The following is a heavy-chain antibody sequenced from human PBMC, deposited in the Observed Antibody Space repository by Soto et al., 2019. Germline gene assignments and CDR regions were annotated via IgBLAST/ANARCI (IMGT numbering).Heavy chain of an antibody. Sequence: ASLKVSCKASGYTFTSYGISWVRQAPGQGLEWMGWISAYNGNTNYAQKIQGRVTMTTETSTSTDYMELRSLRSDDTAVYYCARDGLVLTNSMDXWGQVTTVTVS. J-gene: IGHJ6*02. D-gene: IGHD7-27*01. CDR1: GYTFTSYG. V-gene: IGHV1-18*04. CDR3: ARDGLVLTNSMDX. CDR2: ISAYNGNT.